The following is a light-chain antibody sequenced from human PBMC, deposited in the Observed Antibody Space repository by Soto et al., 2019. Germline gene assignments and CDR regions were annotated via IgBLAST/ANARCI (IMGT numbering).Light chain of an antibody. Sequence: EIVLTQSPGTLSLSPGERATLSCRASQSVSSSYLAWYQQKPGQAPRLLIYGASIRATGVPARFSGSGSGTEFTLIISSLQPEDSAVYYCQQYNSWLWTFGQGTKVDIK. CDR3: QQYNSWLWT. V-gene: IGKV3-20*01. J-gene: IGKJ1*01. CDR2: GAS. CDR1: QSVSSSY.